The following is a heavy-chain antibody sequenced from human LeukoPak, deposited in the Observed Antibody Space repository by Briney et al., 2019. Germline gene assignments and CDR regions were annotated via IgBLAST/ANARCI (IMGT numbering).Heavy chain of an antibody. CDR3: VRGDYYDISGFGLNT. CDR2: IYFTGAT. D-gene: IGHD3-22*01. CDR1: GASVSSYC. Sequence: PSETLSLTCTVSGASVSSYCWTWIRQPAGKGLEWIGRIYFTGATNYNPSLQSRVTLSLDTSKNQFSLKLTSVTAADTGIYYCVRGDYYDISGFGLNTWGQGTVVSASS. J-gene: IGHJ3*01. V-gene: IGHV4-4*07.